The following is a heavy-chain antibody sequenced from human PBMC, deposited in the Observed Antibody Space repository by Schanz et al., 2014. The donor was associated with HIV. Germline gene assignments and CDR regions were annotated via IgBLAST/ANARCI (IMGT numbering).Heavy chain of an antibody. CDR3: ARVGRAYYYDSSGGIDY. D-gene: IGHD3-22*01. CDR1: GYTFTSQY. V-gene: IGHV1-46*01. J-gene: IGHJ4*02. Sequence: QVQLVQSGAEVKKPGASVMVSCEASGYTFTSQYMHWVRQAPGQGLEWMGLINPYDGSTSNAQKFQGRVTMTRDTSISTAYMELSRLRSDDTAVYYCARVGRAYYYDSSGGIDYWGQGTLVTVSS. CDR2: INPYDGST.